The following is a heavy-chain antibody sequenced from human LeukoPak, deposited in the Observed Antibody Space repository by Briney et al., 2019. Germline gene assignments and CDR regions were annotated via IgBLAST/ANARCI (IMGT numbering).Heavy chain of an antibody. J-gene: IGHJ3*02. CDR1: GYTLTELS. V-gene: IGHV1-24*01. D-gene: IGHD2-2*01. CDR3: ARGRSSTRPFDAFDI. Sequence: ASVKVSCKVSGYTLTELSMHWVRQAPGKGLEWMGGFDPEDGETIYAQKFQGRVTMTRNTSISTAYMELSSLRSEDTAVYYCARGRSSTRPFDAFDIWGQGTMVTVSS. CDR2: FDPEDGET.